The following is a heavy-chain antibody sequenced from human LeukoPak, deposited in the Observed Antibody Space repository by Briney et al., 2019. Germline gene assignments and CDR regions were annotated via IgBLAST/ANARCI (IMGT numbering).Heavy chain of an antibody. J-gene: IGHJ3*02. CDR2: IWYDGSNK. CDR1: RFTFSNYG. V-gene: IGHV3-33*06. CDR3: AKVKQLGYDAFDI. Sequence: GRSPRLSCAASRFTFSNYGMHWVRQAPGKGLEWVAVIWYDGSNKYYADSVKGRFTVSRDNSKNMLYLQMNSLSAEDTAVYYCAKVKQLGYDAFDIWGQGTMVTVSS. D-gene: IGHD6-6*01.